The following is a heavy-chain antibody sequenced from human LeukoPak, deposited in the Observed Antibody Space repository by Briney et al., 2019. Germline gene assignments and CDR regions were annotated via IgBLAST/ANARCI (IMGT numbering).Heavy chain of an antibody. J-gene: IGHJ4*02. Sequence: PGGSLRLSCAAPGFTFSSYGMHWVRQAPGKGLEWVAVISYDGSNKYYADSVKGRFTISRDNSKNTLYLQMNSLRAEDTAVYYCAKSSASGGSYGLDYWGQGTLVTVSS. V-gene: IGHV3-30*18. D-gene: IGHD2-15*01. CDR1: GFTFSSYG. CDR2: ISYDGSNK. CDR3: AKSSASGGSYGLDY.